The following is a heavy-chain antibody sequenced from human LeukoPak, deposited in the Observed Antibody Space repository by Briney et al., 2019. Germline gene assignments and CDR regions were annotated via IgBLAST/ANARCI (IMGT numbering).Heavy chain of an antibody. CDR1: GFTFSSYW. J-gene: IGHJ4*02. D-gene: IGHD1-26*01. Sequence: GGSLRLSCAASGFTFSSYWMSWVRQAPGKGLEWVANIKQDGSEKYYVDSVKGRFTISRDNAKNSLYLQMNSLRADDTAVYYCAREFDGSASGAGYWGQGTLVTVSS. V-gene: IGHV3-7*01. CDR2: IKQDGSEK. CDR3: AREFDGSASGAGY.